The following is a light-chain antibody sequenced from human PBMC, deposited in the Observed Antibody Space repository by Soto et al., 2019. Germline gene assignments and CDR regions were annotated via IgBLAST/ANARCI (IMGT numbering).Light chain of an antibody. Sequence: QSVLTQPPSMSGAPGQRVTISCTGSSSNIGAGYDVHWYQLLPGTAPKLLIYGNSNRPSGVPDRFSGSKSGTSASLAITGLXAXXXXXXXCQSHDSSLNSWVFGGGTKLTVL. J-gene: IGLJ3*02. CDR2: GNS. V-gene: IGLV1-40*01. CDR1: SSNIGAGYD. CDR3: QSHDSSLNSWV.